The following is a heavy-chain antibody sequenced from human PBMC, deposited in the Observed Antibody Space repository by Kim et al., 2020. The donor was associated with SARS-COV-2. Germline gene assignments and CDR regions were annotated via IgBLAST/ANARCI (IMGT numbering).Heavy chain of an antibody. Sequence: NPSLKSRVTLSVDTSKNQFSLKLSSVTAADTAVYYCARAYVEMATNVFDYWGQGTLVTVSS. J-gene: IGHJ4*02. D-gene: IGHD5-12*01. V-gene: IGHV4-31*02. CDR3: ARAYVEMATNVFDY.